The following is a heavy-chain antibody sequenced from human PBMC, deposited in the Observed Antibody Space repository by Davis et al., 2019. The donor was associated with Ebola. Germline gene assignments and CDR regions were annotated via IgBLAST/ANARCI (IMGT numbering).Heavy chain of an antibody. CDR2: INPHNGNT. CDR3: ARAQFPTTSDH. CDR1: RYTFTNYG. V-gene: IGHV1-18*04. Sequence: ASVPVSCKASRYTFTNYGITWVRQAPGQGREWMGWINPHNGNTNYAQNVQGRVTMTTDTSTSTAYMEVGSLRSDDTAVYYCARAQFPTTSDHWGQGTLVTVSS. J-gene: IGHJ4*02. D-gene: IGHD1-1*01.